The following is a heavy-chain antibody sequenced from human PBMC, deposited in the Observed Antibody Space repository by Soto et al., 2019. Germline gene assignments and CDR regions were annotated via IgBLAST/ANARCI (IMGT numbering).Heavy chain of an antibody. V-gene: IGHV4-34*01. CDR1: GGSFSGYY. Sequence: SETLSLTCAVYGGSFSGYYWSWIRQPPGKGLEWIGEINHSGSTNYNPSLKSRVTISVDTSKNQFSLKLSSVTAADTAVYYCARASYSGSYIDYWGQGTLVT. CDR3: ARASYSGSYIDY. CDR2: INHSGST. J-gene: IGHJ4*02. D-gene: IGHD1-26*01.